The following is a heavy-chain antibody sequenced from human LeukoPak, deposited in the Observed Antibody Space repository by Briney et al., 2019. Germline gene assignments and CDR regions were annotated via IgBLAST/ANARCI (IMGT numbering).Heavy chain of an antibody. Sequence: PGGSLRLSCAASGFTFDDYAMHWVRQAPGKGLEWVSAISGSGGSTYYADSVKGRFTISRDNSKNTLYLQMNSLRAEDTAVYYCAKDGLPEKGWVYWGQGTLVTVSS. CDR1: GFTFDDYA. J-gene: IGHJ4*02. CDR2: ISGSGGST. CDR3: AKDGLPEKGWVY. V-gene: IGHV3-23*01. D-gene: IGHD6-19*01.